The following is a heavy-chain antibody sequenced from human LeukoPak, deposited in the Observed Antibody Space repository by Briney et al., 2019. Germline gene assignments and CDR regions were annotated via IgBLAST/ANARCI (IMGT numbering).Heavy chain of an antibody. D-gene: IGHD2/OR15-2a*01. J-gene: IGHJ4*02. CDR3: TRDATYYLRYGYFDY. Sequence: GGSLRLSCAASGFTFRTYSMNWVRQAPGKGLEWVSSINNVASHIYYAGSVRGRFTISRDNAKNLVYLQMNSLRAEDTAVYYCTRDATYYLRYGYFDYWGQGALVTVSS. CDR1: GFTFRTYS. CDR2: INNVASHI. V-gene: IGHV3-21*01.